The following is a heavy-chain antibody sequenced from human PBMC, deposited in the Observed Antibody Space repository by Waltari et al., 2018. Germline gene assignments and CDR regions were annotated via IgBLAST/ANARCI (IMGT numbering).Heavy chain of an antibody. CDR3: ARVGLMEAYYFDY. Sequence: QVQLQESGPGLVKPSATLSLTCPVSGGSISSYYCTWIRQPPGKGLEWIGYIYYSGSTNYNPSLKSRVTISVDTSKNQFSLKLSSVTAADTAVYYCARVGLMEAYYFDYWGQGTLVTVSS. CDR1: GGSISSYY. D-gene: IGHD2-8*01. V-gene: IGHV4-59*01. J-gene: IGHJ4*02. CDR2: IYYSGST.